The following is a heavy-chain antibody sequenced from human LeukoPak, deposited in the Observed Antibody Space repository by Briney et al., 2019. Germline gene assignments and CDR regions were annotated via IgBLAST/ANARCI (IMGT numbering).Heavy chain of an antibody. CDR3: ATRYCSSTSCREGYYYYYMDV. CDR1: GYTFTSYY. J-gene: IGHJ6*03. D-gene: IGHD2-2*01. Sequence: ASVKVSCKASGYTFTSYYMHWVRQAPGQGLEWMGIINPSGGSTSYAQKFQGRVTMTRDTSTSTVYMELSSLRSEDTAVYYCATRYCSSTSCREGYYYYYMDVWGKGTTVTVSS. V-gene: IGHV1-46*01. CDR2: INPSGGST.